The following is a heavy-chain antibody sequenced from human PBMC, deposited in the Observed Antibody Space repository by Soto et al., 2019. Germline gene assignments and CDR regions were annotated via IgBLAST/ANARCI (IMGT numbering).Heavy chain of an antibody. V-gene: IGHV4-59*08. Sequence: QVQLQESGPGLVKPSETLSLTCTVSGGSINSYYWSWIRQPPGKGLEWIGYIYYSGSTNYNPSLQSRVTISVDTSKNQFSLKLSSVTAADTAVYYCARRYGTLFDYWGQGTLVTVSS. J-gene: IGHJ4*02. CDR1: GGSINSYY. D-gene: IGHD4-17*01. CDR3: ARRYGTLFDY. CDR2: IYYSGST.